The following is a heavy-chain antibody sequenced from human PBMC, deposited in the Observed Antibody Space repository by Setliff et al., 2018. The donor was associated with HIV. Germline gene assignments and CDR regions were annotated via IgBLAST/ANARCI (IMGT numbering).Heavy chain of an antibody. CDR2: VFHSGSA. CDR1: GGPLNSRNW. CDR3: ARDHVFGSRTGFDP. V-gene: IGHV4-4*02. J-gene: IGHJ5*02. Sequence: SETLSLTCAVSGGPLNSRNWWSWVRQPPGKGLEWIGEVFHSGSANSNASLRSRVMISVDTSKNQFSLKLSAVTAADTAVYYCARDHVFGSRTGFDPWGPGILGTVSS. D-gene: IGHD3-10*01.